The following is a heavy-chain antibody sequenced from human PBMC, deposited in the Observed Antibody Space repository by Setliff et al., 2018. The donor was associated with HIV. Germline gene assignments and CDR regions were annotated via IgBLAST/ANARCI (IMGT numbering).Heavy chain of an antibody. D-gene: IGHD3-22*01. V-gene: IGHV4-61*09. CDR3: ARFRVTMIVVDCHFDY. CDR2: IYTSGST. CDR1: GGSISSGSYY. J-gene: IGHJ4*02. Sequence: SETLSLTCTVSGGSISSGSYYWSWIRQPAGKGLEWIGHIYTSGSTNYNPSLKSRVTISVDTSKNQFSLKLSSVTAADTAAYYCARFRVTMIVVDCHFDYWGQGTLVTVSS.